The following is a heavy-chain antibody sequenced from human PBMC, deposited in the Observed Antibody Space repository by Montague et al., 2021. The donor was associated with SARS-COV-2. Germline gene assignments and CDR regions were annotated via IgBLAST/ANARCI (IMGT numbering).Heavy chain of an antibody. CDR1: GGSISSGSYY. D-gene: IGHD1-14*01. CDR2: IYTSGST. CDR3: ARSKPVSSFYYYYGMDV. V-gene: IGHV4-61*02. Sequence: TLSLTCTVSGGSISSGSYYWSWLRQPAGKGLEWIGRIYTSGSTNYNPSLKSRVTISVDTSKNQFSLKLSSVTAADTAVYYCARSKPVSSFYYYYGMDVWGQGTTVTVSS. J-gene: IGHJ6*02.